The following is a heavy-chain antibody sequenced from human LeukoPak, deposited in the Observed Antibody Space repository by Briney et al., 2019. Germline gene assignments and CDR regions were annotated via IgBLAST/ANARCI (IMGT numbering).Heavy chain of an antibody. D-gene: IGHD3-22*01. CDR2: IYYSGST. J-gene: IGHJ4*02. CDR1: GGSISSSSYY. CDR3: ARLSRLFYYDSSGYFDY. Sequence: SETLSLTCTVSGGSISSSSYYWGWIRQPPGKGLEWIGSIYYSGSTYYNPSLKSQVTISVDTSKNQFSLKLRSVPAADTAVYYCARLSRLFYYDSSGYFDYWGQGTLVTVSS. V-gene: IGHV4-39*01.